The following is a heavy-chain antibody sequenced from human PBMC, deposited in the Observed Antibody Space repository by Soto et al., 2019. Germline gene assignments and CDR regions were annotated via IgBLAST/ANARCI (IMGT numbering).Heavy chain of an antibody. CDR3: ASGNYDILTGYYTDNWFDP. CDR1: GGSISSGGYY. J-gene: IGHJ5*02. V-gene: IGHV4-31*03. CDR2: IYYSGST. D-gene: IGHD3-9*01. Sequence: SETLSLTCTVSGGSISSGGYYWSWIRQHPGKGLEWIGYIYYSGSTYYNPSLKSRVTVSVDTSKNQFSLKLSPVTAADTAVYYCASGNYDILTGYYTDNWFDPWGQGTLVTVSS.